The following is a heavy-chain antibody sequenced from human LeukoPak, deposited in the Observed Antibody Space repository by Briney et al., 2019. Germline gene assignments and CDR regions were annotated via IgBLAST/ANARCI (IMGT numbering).Heavy chain of an antibody. CDR3: AVTYNWNYGPTFDS. CDR1: GFTFSSYG. V-gene: IGHV3-30*03. J-gene: IGHJ4*02. CDR2: ISYDGSNK. Sequence: PGGSLRLSCAASGFTFSSYGMHWVRQAPGKGLEWVAVISYDGSNKYYADSVKGRFTISREESRNTLYLQMNTLRAEDTAVYYCAVTYNWNYGPTFDSWGQGTLVTVSS. D-gene: IGHD1-20*01.